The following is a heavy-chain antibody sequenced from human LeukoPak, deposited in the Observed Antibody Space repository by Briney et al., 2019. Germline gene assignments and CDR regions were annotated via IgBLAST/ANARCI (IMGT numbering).Heavy chain of an antibody. J-gene: IGHJ4*02. Sequence: SETLSLTCTVSGGSISGFHWSWIRQPPGKGLEWIGYIYYSGSTKYNPSLRSRVTISIDTSKNQFSLKVNSVTAADTAVYYCAKTLHYGDYGKFDYWGQGTLVTVSS. CDR3: AKTLHYGDYGKFDY. CDR1: GGSISGFH. CDR2: IYYSGST. V-gene: IGHV4-59*01. D-gene: IGHD4-17*01.